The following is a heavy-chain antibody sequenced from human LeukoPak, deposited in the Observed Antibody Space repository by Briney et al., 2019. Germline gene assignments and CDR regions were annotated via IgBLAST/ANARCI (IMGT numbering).Heavy chain of an antibody. Sequence: KPGESLKISCKGSGYSFNNYWIGWVRQMPGKGLEWMGIIYPGDSDTRYSPSFQGQVTISADKSISTAYLQWSSLKASDTAMYYCARCPFIVRGVPSVFDPWGQGTLVTVSS. D-gene: IGHD3-10*01. CDR1: GYSFNNYW. V-gene: IGHV5-51*03. CDR2: IYPGDSDT. J-gene: IGHJ5*02. CDR3: ARCPFIVRGVPSVFDP.